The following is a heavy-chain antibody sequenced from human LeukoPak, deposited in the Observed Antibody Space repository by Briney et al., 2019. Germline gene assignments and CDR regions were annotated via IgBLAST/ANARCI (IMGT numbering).Heavy chain of an antibody. Sequence: PSETLSLTCAVYGGSFSGYYWSWIRQPPGKGLEWIGEINHGGSTNYNPSLKSRVTISVDTSKNQFSLKLSSVTAADTAVYYCASRYYYDSSGSSGPPDYWGQGTLVTVSS. CDR1: GGSFSGYY. CDR2: INHGGST. D-gene: IGHD3-22*01. V-gene: IGHV4-34*01. CDR3: ASRYYYDSSGSSGPPDY. J-gene: IGHJ4*02.